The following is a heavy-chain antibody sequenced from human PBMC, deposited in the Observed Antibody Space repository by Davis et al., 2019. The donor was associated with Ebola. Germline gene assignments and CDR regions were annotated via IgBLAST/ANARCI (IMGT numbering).Heavy chain of an antibody. CDR1: GGSFSGYY. D-gene: IGHD2-2*01. V-gene: IGHV4-34*01. J-gene: IGHJ4*02. Sequence: PSETLSLTCAVYGGSFSGYYWSWIRQPPGKGLEWIGEINHSGSTNYNPSLKSRVTISVDTSKNQFSLKLSSVTAADTAVYYCARGDVVVVPAARALDYWGQGTLVTVSS. CDR2: INHSGST. CDR3: ARGDVVVVPAARALDY.